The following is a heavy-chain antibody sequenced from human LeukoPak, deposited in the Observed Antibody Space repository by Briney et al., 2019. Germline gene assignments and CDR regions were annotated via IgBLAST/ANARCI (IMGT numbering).Heavy chain of an antibody. J-gene: IGHJ4*02. Sequence: GGSLRLSCAASGFTVSSNYMTWVRQAPGKGLEWVSVIYSGGSTYYADSVKGRFTISRDNSRNTLYLQMNSLRGEDTAVYYCARDSIAVVGTDYWGQGTLVTVSS. CDR1: GFTVSSNY. D-gene: IGHD6-19*01. CDR3: ARDSIAVVGTDY. CDR2: IYSGGST. V-gene: IGHV3-66*01.